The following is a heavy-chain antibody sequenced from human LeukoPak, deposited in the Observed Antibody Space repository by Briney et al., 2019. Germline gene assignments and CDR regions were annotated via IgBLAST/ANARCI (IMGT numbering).Heavy chain of an antibody. CDR2: ISGSGGST. CDR1: GFTFSGYA. V-gene: IGHV3-23*01. J-gene: IGHJ4*02. D-gene: IGHD3-10*01. Sequence: PGGSLRLSCAASGFTFSGYAMSWVRQAPGKGLEWVSAISGSGGSTYYADSVKGRFTISRDNSKNTLYLQMNSLRAEDTAVYYCATDTYEYYGSLFGYWGQGTLVTVSS. CDR3: ATDTYEYYGSLFGY.